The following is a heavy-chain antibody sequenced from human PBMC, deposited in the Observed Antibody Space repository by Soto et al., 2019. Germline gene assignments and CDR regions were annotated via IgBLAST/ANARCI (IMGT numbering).Heavy chain of an antibody. Sequence: QVQLQQSGPGLVKPSQTLSLTCTVPGGSISYEYFHWTWIRQSPGKGLEWVGDIHYSGGIIYNPSFKSRVTLSVDTSTNQFSLQLSSVTAADTAVYFCAREDDGGDRDYYGLDVWGQGTTVTVSS. CDR1: GGSISYEYFH. CDR2: IHYSGGI. D-gene: IGHD2-21*02. J-gene: IGHJ6*02. V-gene: IGHV4-30-4*08. CDR3: AREDDGGDRDYYGLDV.